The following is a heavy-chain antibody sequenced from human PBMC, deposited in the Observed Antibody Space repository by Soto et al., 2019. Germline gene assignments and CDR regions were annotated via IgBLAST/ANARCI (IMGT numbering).Heavy chain of an antibody. V-gene: IGHV4-31*03. J-gene: IGHJ4*02. Sequence: PSETLSLTCTVSGGSISSGCYYWSWIRQHPGKGLEWIGYIYYSGSTYYNPSLKSRVTISVDTSKNQFSLKLSSVTAADTAVYYCARSSNYYDSSGFGYWGQGTLVTVSS. CDR2: IYYSGST. D-gene: IGHD3-22*01. CDR1: GGSISSGCYY. CDR3: ARSSNYYDSSGFGY.